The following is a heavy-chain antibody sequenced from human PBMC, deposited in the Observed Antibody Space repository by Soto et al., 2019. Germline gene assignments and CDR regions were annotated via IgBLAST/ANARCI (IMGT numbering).Heavy chain of an antibody. CDR3: ADSPRPEGQTYSYYYMAV. J-gene: IGHJ6*03. CDR1: GFPFRSYV. D-gene: IGHD2-15*01. Sequence: GGSLRLSCAASGFPFRSYVMSWVRQAPGKGLEWVSSISGGAGDTYYADSVKGRFTISRDSSENTLYLQMNSLRADDTATYYCADSPRPEGQTYSYYYMAVWGKGTTVTVSS. CDR2: ISGGAGDT. V-gene: IGHV3-23*01.